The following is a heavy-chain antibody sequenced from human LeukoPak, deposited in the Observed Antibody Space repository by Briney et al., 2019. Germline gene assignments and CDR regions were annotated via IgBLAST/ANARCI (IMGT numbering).Heavy chain of an antibody. CDR3: ARDLGHAFDY. D-gene: IGHD3/OR15-3a*01. CDR2: ISYDGSNK. V-gene: IGHV3-30*03. CDR1: GFXFSSYA. Sequence: PGRSLRLSCAASGFXFSSYAIHWVRQAPGKGLEWVAVISYDGSNKYYADSVKGRFTISRDNSKNTLYLQMNSLRAEDTAVYYCARDLGHAFDYWGQGTLVTVSS. J-gene: IGHJ4*02.